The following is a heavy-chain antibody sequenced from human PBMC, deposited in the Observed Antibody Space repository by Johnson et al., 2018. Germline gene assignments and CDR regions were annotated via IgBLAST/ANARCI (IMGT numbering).Heavy chain of an antibody. D-gene: IGHD1-1*01. V-gene: IGHV4-34*01. CDR1: GGSFSGYY. CDR3: ASRRPNYYYEYMDV. Sequence: QVQLQQWGAGLLKPSETLSLTCAVYGGSFSGYYWSWIRQPPGKGLEWIGEINHRGSTNYNPSLKSRVTISVHTSKNQFSLRLSSVTAADTAVYYCASRRPNYYYEYMDVWGKGTTVTFSS. CDR2: INHRGST. J-gene: IGHJ6*03.